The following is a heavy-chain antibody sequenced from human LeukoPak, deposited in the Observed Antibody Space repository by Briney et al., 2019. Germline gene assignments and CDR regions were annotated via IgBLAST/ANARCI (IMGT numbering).Heavy chain of an antibody. CDR1: GFTFSSYG. J-gene: IGHJ3*02. V-gene: IGHV3-30*18. D-gene: IGHD3-3*01. Sequence: PGRSLRLSCAASGFTFSSYGMHWVRQAPGKGLEWVAVISYDGSNKYYADSVKGRFTISRDNSKNTLYLQMNSLRAEDTAVYYCAKVHYDLWSGYYTAAFDIWGQGTMVTVSS. CDR3: AKVHYDLWSGYYTAAFDI. CDR2: ISYDGSNK.